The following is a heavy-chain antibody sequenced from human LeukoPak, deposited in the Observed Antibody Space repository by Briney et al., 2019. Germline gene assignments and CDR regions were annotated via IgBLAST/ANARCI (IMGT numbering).Heavy chain of an antibody. Sequence: GGSLRLSCAASGFTFSSYAMSWVRQAPGKGLEWVSAISGSGGSAYYADSVKGRFTISRDNSKNTLYLQMNSLRAEDTAVYYCAKDRLNWNYCFDYWGQGTLVTVSS. V-gene: IGHV3-23*01. CDR3: AKDRLNWNYCFDY. J-gene: IGHJ4*02. D-gene: IGHD1-7*01. CDR1: GFTFSSYA. CDR2: ISGSGGSA.